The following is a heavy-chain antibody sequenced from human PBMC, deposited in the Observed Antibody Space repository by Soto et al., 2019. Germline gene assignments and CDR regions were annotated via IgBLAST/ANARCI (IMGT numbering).Heavy chain of an antibody. CDR2: IYPGDSDT. D-gene: IGHD4-17*01. V-gene: IGHV5-51*01. CDR3: AREPTRINYCDYERFSYYYSYGMDV. J-gene: IGHJ6*02. Sequence: GESLKISCKGSGYSFTSYWIGWVRQMPGKGLEWMGIIYPGDSDTRYSPSFQGQVRISADKSSSTAYLQWSSLKASDPAMNYCAREPTRINYCDYERFSYYYSYGMDVWGQGTTVTVSS. CDR1: GYSFTSYW.